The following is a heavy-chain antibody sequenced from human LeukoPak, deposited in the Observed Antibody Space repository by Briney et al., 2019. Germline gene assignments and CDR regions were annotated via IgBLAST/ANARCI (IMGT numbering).Heavy chain of an antibody. D-gene: IGHD2-2*01. CDR1: GGSFSGYY. CDR3: ARSYCSSTSCYAVGGGWFDP. Sequence: KASETLSLTCAVFGGSFSGYYWSWIRQPPGKGLEWIGEINHSGSTNYNPSLKSRVTISVDTSKNQFSLKLSSVTAADTAVYYRARSYCSSTSCYAVGGGWFDPWGQGTLVTVSS. J-gene: IGHJ5*02. CDR2: INHSGST. V-gene: IGHV4-34*01.